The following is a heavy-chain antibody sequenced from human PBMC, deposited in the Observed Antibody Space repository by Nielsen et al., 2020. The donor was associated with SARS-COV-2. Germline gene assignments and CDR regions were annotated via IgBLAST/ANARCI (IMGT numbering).Heavy chain of an antibody. D-gene: IGHD3-16*01. J-gene: IGHJ4*02. CDR1: GFSFSSYG. CDR3: AKAVMLSYFDY. CDR2: ISGSGGST. V-gene: IGHV3-23*01. Sequence: GESLKISCAASGFSFSSYGMSWVRQAPGKGLEWVSAISGSGGSTYYADSVKGRFTISRDNSKNTLYLQMNSLRAEDTAVYYCAKAVMLSYFDYWGQGTLVTVSS.